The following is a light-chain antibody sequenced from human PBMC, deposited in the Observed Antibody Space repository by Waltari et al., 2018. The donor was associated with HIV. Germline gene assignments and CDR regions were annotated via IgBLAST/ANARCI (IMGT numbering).Light chain of an antibody. J-gene: IGKJ2*01. V-gene: IGKV1-39*01. Sequence: DIQMTQSPLSVSASVGDVVTITCRASQSIGRYLNWYQQKPGKAPKLLIYSTSSLQSGVPSRFSASGSGTDFTLTITSPQPDDFATHYCQQGFTAPYTFGQGTKLEI. CDR3: QQGFTAPYT. CDR1: QSIGRY. CDR2: STS.